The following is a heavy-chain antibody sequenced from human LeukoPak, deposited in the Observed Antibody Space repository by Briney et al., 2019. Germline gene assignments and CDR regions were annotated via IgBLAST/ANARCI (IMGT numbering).Heavy chain of an antibody. J-gene: IGHJ4*02. CDR2: ISSSSSYI. CDR3: ARDFRGSGSYPPY. CDR1: GFTFSSYS. V-gene: IGHV3-21*01. Sequence: GGSLRLSCAASGFTFSSYSMNWVRRAPGKGLEWVSSISSSSSYIYYADSVKGRFTISRDNAKNSLYLQMNSLRAEDTAVYYCARDFRGSGSYPPYWGQGTLVTVSS. D-gene: IGHD3-10*01.